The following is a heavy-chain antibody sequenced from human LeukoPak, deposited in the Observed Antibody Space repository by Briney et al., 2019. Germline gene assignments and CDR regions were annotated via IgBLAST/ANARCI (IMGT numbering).Heavy chain of an antibody. CDR3: ARSRSRPADAFDI. D-gene: IGHD3-10*01. Sequence: GGSLRLSCAASGFTFSSYSMNWVRQAPGKGLEWVSSISSSSYIYYADSVKGRFTISRDNAKNSLYLQMNSLRAEDTAVYYCARSRSRPADAFDIWGQGTMVTVSS. J-gene: IGHJ3*02. CDR1: GFTFSSYS. V-gene: IGHV3-21*01. CDR2: ISSSSYI.